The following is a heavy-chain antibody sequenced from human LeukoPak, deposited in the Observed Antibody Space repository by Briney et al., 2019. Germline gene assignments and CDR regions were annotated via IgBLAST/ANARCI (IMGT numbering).Heavy chain of an antibody. CDR3: ARLSGYSSGWYDNWFDP. CDR2: IYPGDSDT. CDR1: GYSFTSYW. J-gene: IGHJ5*02. V-gene: IGHV5-51*01. Sequence: GKSLKISCKGSGYSFTSYWIGWVRQMPGKGLEWMGIIYPGDSDTRYSPSFQGQVTISADKSISTAYLQWSSLKASDTAMYYCARLSGYSSGWYDNWFDPWGQGTLVTVSS. D-gene: IGHD6-19*01.